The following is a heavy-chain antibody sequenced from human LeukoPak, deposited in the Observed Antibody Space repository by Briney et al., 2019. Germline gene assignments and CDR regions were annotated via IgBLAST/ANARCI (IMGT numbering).Heavy chain of an antibody. CDR3: ARDHLANLASRLFDP. D-gene: IGHD3-3*01. J-gene: IGHJ5*02. CDR2: IHHSGRT. V-gene: IGHV4-38-2*02. CDR1: GYSISSDYY. Sequence: SETLSLTCTVSGYSISSDYYWGWIRQPPGKGLEWIGSIHHSGRTYYNPSLKSRVTISVDTSKNQFSLKLSSVTAADTAVHYCARDHLANLASRLFDPWGQGTLVTVSS.